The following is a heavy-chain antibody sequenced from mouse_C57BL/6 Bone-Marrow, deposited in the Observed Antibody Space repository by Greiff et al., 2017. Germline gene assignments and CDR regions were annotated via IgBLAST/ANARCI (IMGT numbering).Heavy chain of an antibody. J-gene: IGHJ1*03. D-gene: IGHD2-4*01. CDR1: GFSLSTSGMG. V-gene: IGHV8-12*01. Sequence: QVTLKESGPGLLQSSHSLSLTCSFSGFSLSTSGMGVSWIRQPSGKGLDWLAHIYWDDDKCNNPYLKSRPPISKDTSSNQGVLKSTSVDTADTATYYCARSYYDYDEWYFDVWGTGTTVTVSS. CDR3: ARSYYDYDEWYFDV. CDR2: IYWDDDK.